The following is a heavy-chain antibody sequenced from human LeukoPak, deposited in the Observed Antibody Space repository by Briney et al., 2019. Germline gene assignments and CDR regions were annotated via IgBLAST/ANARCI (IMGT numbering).Heavy chain of an antibody. V-gene: IGHV3-53*01. CDR1: GFTVSSNY. CDR2: IYSGGST. D-gene: IGHD5-24*01. Sequence: GGSLGLSCAASGFTVSSNYMSWVRQAPGKGLEWVSVIYSGGSTYYADSVKGRFTISRDNPKNTLYLQMNSLRAEDTAVYYCASSWPPDYWGQGTLVTVSS. CDR3: ASSWPPDY. J-gene: IGHJ4*02.